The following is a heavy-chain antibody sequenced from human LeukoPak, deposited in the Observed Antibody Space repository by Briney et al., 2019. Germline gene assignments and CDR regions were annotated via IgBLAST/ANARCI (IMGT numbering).Heavy chain of an antibody. CDR2: IYYSGTT. D-gene: IGHD3-22*01. CDR3: ARQVDYYDSSGYYAAFDI. V-gene: IGHV4-39*01. Sequence: SEILSLTCTVSGGSISSTTYYWGWIRQPPGKGLEWIGTIYYSGTTYYNPSLKSRVTISVYTSKNQFSLELSSVTAADTAVYYCARQVDYYDSSGYYAAFDIWGQGTMVTVSS. CDR1: GGSISSTTYY. J-gene: IGHJ3*02.